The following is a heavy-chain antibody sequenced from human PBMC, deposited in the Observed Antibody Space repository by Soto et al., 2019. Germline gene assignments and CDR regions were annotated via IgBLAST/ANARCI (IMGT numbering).Heavy chain of an antibody. J-gene: IGHJ5*02. V-gene: IGHV4-39*01. D-gene: IGHD3-9*01. CDR1: GGSISSSSYY. CDR3: ARRRASRDDWPGTYTQKSNWFDP. Sequence: PSETLSLTCTVSGGSISSSSYYWGWIRQPPGKGLEWIGSIYYSGSTYYNPSLKSRVTISVDTSKNQFSLKLSSVTAADTAVYYCARRRASRDDWPGTYTQKSNWFDPWGQGTLVTVSS. CDR2: IYYSGST.